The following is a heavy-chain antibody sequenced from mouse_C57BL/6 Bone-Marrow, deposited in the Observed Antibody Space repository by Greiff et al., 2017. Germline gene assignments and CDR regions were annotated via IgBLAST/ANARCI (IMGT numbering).Heavy chain of an antibody. D-gene: IGHD1-1*01. CDR2: ISGGGGNT. CDR3: SRQVTTVLTTKYFDV. J-gene: IGHJ1*03. CDR1: GFTFSSYT. Sequence: EVKVVESGGGLVKPGGSLKLSCAASGFTFSSYTMSWVRQTPEKRLQWVAAISGGGGNTYYPASVKGRFTISRDNDKNILYLQMSSLRSEDTALYYYSRQVTTVLTTKYFDVWGTGTTVTVAS. V-gene: IGHV5-9*01.